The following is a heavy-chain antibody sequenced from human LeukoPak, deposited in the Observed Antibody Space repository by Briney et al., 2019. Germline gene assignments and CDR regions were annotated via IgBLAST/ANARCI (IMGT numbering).Heavy chain of an antibody. Sequence: PGGSLRLSCAASGFTFSSCAMHWVRQAPGKGLEWVAVISYDGSNKYYADSVKGRFTISRDNSKNTLYLQMNSLRAEDTAVYYCARDSGGGVTNADYWGQGTLVTVSS. J-gene: IGHJ4*02. CDR1: GFTFSSCA. CDR3: ARDSGGGVTNADY. CDR2: ISYDGSNK. V-gene: IGHV3-30*04. D-gene: IGHD3-16*01.